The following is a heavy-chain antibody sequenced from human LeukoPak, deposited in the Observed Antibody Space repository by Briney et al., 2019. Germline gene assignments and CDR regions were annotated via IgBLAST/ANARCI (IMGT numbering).Heavy chain of an antibody. CDR3: AKSTYDYVWGSYRYPFDY. Sequence: GGSLRLSCAASGFTFSSYAMSWVRQAPGKGLEWVSAISGSGGSTYYADSVKGRFTISRDNSKNTLYLQMNSLRAEDTAVYYCAKSTYDYVWGSYRYPFDYWGQGTLVTVSS. V-gene: IGHV3-23*01. CDR2: ISGSGGST. D-gene: IGHD3-16*02. J-gene: IGHJ4*02. CDR1: GFTFSSYA.